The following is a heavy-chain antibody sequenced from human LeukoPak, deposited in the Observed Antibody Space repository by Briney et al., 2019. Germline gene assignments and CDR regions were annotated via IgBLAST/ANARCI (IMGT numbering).Heavy chain of an antibody. V-gene: IGHV1-18*01. CDR2: ISAYNGNT. CDR1: GYTFTSYG. CDR3: ARDGSSVLRYFDWLSWFDP. D-gene: IGHD3-9*01. Sequence: ASVKVSCKASGYTFTSYGISWVRQAPGQGLEWMGWISAYNGNTNYAQKLQGRVTMTTDTSTSTAYMELRSLRSDDTAVYYCARDGSSVLRYFDWLSWFDPWGQGTLVTVSS. J-gene: IGHJ5*02.